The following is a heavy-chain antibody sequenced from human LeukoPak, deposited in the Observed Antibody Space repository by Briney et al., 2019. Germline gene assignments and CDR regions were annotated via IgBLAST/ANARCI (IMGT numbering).Heavy chain of an antibody. Sequence: SVKVSCKASGGTFISYAISWVRQAPGQGREWMGRIIPIFGTANYAQKFQGRVTITTDESTSTAYMELSSLRSEDTAVYYCACLWDSSGCYQDDAFDIWGQGTMVTVSS. CDR3: ACLWDSSGCYQDDAFDI. D-gene: IGHD3-22*01. CDR2: IIPIFGTA. V-gene: IGHV1-69*05. CDR1: GGTFISYA. J-gene: IGHJ3*02.